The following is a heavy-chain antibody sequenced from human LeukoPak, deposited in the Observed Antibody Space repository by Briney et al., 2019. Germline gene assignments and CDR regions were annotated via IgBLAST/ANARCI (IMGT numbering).Heavy chain of an antibody. Sequence: SETLSLTCAVSDGSISNYYWTWIRQPAGKGLEWIGHIYTSGSTTYNPSLQSRVTMSVDTSKKQFSLKLSSVTAADMAIYYCARAYDKWRGYSYGHYFFDYWGQETLVTVSS. CDR1: DGSISNYY. CDR2: IYTSGST. CDR3: ARAYDKWRGYSYGHYFFDY. V-gene: IGHV4-4*07. D-gene: IGHD5-18*01. J-gene: IGHJ4*02.